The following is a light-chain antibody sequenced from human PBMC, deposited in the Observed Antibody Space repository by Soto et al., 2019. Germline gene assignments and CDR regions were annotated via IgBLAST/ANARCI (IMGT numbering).Light chain of an antibody. Sequence: QSALTQPASVSGSPGQSITISCTGTRSDVGGYNYVSWYQQHPGKAPKLMIYDVSNRPSGVSNRFSGSKSGNTASLTISGLQAEDEADYYWSSYTSSSTGVVFGGGTKLTVL. CDR3: SSYTSSSTGVV. CDR1: RSDVGGYNY. V-gene: IGLV2-14*01. J-gene: IGLJ2*01. CDR2: DVS.